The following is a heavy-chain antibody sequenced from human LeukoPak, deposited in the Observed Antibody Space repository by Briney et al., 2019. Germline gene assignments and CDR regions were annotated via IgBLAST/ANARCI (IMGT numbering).Heavy chain of an antibody. D-gene: IGHD6-19*01. CDR1: GFTFSSYA. CDR3: ARDYSSGWTYYYYYYMDV. CDR2: ISSNGGST. V-gene: IGHV3-64*01. J-gene: IGHJ6*03. Sequence: GGSLRLSCAASGFTFSSYAMHWVRQAPGKGLEYVSAISSNGGSTYYANSVEGRFTISRDNSKNTLYLQMGSLRAEDMAVYYCARDYSSGWTYYYYYYMDVWGKGATVTVSS.